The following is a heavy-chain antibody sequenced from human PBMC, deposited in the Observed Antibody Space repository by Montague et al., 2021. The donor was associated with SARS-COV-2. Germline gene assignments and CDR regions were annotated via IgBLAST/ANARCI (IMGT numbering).Heavy chain of an antibody. Sequence: QSGAEVKKPGESLRISCKVSGYIFISHWITWVRQMPGKGLEWMGRIDPSDSYTNYSPSFQGHVSISVDKSISTAYLQWSSLKASDTAMYYCGRRGRPYSGYTTGYFDYWGQGTLVTVSS. CDR3: GRRGRPYSGYTTGYFDY. J-gene: IGHJ4*02. D-gene: IGHD5-12*01. CDR2: IDPSDSYT. V-gene: IGHV5-10-1*01. CDR1: GYIFISHW.